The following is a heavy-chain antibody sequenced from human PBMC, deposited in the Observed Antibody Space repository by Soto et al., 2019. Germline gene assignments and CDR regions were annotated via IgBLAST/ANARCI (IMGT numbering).Heavy chain of an antibody. J-gene: IGHJ5*02. V-gene: IGHV4-34*01. CDR1: GGSFSGYY. Sequence: LSETLSLTCAVYGGSFSGYYWSWIRQPPGKGLEWIGEINHSGSTNYNPSLKSRVTISVDTSKNQFSLKLSSVTAADTAVYYCAGAPYYYGSGSYIKFDPWGQGTLVTVSS. D-gene: IGHD3-10*01. CDR3: AGAPYYYGSGSYIKFDP. CDR2: INHSGST.